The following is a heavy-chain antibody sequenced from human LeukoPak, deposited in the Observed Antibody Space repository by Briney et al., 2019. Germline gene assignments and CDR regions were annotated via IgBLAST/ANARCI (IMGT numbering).Heavy chain of an antibody. CDR2: IKQDASQ. CDR1: GFTFSRHW. V-gene: IGHV3-7*01. Sequence: GGSLTLPCAASGFTFSRHWMGWVRQAPGKGLEWVANIKQDASQYYVDSVRGRFIISRDNAKNSLSLQMNSLRLEDTAVYYCARGPDFGDRLDYFDYRGQGTLVTVSS. D-gene: IGHD4-17*01. CDR3: ARGPDFGDRLDYFDY. J-gene: IGHJ4*02.